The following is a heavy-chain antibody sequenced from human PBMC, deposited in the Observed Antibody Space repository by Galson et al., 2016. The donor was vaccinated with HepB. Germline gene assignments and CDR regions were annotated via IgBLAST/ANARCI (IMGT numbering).Heavy chain of an antibody. CDR3: ARASTGSLDY. CDR2: ISSDGSKT. Sequence: SLRLSCAASGFTSSSYWMHWARQAPGKGLVWVSRISSDGSKTTYADSVKGRFTISRDNAKNTLSLQMNSLRVEDTAVYYCARASTGSLDYWGQGTLVTVSS. D-gene: IGHD1-1*01. CDR1: GFTSSSYW. J-gene: IGHJ4*02. V-gene: IGHV3-74*01.